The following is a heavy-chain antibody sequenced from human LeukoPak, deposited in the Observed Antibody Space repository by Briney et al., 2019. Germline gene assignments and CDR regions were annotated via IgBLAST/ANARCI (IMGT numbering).Heavy chain of an antibody. CDR2: IYSTGDA. CDR1: GYSISSGYY. V-gene: IGHV4-38-2*01. Sequence: SETLSLTCDVSGYSISSGYYWAWIRQTPGKGLQYIGMIYSTGDAYYSPSLKSRVTMSVDTSKNQFSLQLTSVTGADTAIYYCARVLYDTRTFDYWGQGTLFTVSS. CDR3: ARVLYDTRTFDY. D-gene: IGHD3-22*01. J-gene: IGHJ4*02.